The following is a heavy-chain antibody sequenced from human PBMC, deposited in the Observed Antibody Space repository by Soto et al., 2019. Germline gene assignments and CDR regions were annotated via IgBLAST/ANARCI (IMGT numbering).Heavy chain of an antibody. D-gene: IGHD3-22*01. CDR2: IWYDGSNK. J-gene: IGHJ4*02. V-gene: IGHV3-33*01. CDR3: ARGTYYYDSSGYERFDY. Sequence: QVQLVESGGGVVQPGRSLRLSCAASGLTFSSYGMHWVRQAPGKGLEWVAVIWYDGSNKYYADSVKGRFTISRDNSKNTLYLQMNSLRAEDTAVYYCARGTYYYDSSGYERFDYWGQGTLVTVSS. CDR1: GLTFSSYG.